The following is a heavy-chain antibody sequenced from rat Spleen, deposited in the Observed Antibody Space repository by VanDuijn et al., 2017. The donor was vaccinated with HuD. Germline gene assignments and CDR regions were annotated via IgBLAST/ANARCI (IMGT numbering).Heavy chain of an antibody. V-gene: IGHV5-27*01. J-gene: IGHJ3*01. D-gene: IGHD1-12*01. Sequence: EVQLAESGGGLVEPGRSLKLSCAASGFTFSNYYMAWVRQAPTKGLEWVASISPSGGSTYYRDSVKGRFTISRDNAKSTLYLQMDSLRSEDTATYYCTSTEIVMPRLYAYWGQGTLVTVSS. CDR1: GFTFSNYY. CDR2: ISPSGGST. CDR3: TSTEIVMPRLYAY.